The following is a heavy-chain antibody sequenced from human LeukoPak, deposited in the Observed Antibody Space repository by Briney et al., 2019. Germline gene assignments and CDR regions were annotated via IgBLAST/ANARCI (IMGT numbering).Heavy chain of an antibody. CDR1: GGSLSSYY. J-gene: IGHJ5*02. D-gene: IGHD6-19*01. CDR3: ARHLGIAVAGTVDP. V-gene: IGHV4-59*08. Sequence: SETLSLTCTVSGGSLSSYYWSWIRQPPGKGLEWIGYIYYSGSTNYNPSLKSRVTISVDTSKNQFSLKLSSVTAADTAVYYCARHLGIAVAGTVDPWGQGTLVTVSS. CDR2: IYYSGST.